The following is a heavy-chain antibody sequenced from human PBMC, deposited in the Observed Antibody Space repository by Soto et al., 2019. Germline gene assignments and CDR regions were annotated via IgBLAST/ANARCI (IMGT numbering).Heavy chain of an antibody. CDR1: GYTFTGYY. J-gene: IGHJ6*02. V-gene: IGHV1-2*02. Sequence: ASVKVPCKASGYTFTGYYIHWVREAPGQGLEWTGWINPQTGGTSYAQKFQGRVTLSRDTSINTAYLELSRLTFDDAAVYFCARERYQVISDGMDVWGQGTTVTVSS. D-gene: IGHD2-2*01. CDR2: INPQTGGT. CDR3: ARERYQVISDGMDV.